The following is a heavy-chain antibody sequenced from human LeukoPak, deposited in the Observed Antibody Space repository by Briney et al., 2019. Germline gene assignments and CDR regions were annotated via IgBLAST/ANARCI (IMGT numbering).Heavy chain of an antibody. CDR2: IYYSGST. D-gene: IGHD5-18*01. J-gene: IGHJ4*01. Sequence: SETLSLTCNVSGGSISSYYWSWIRQPPGKGLEWIGYIYYSGSTNYNPSLKSRVTISVDTSKNQFSLKLSSVTAADTAVYYCARGDAREYSYGHFHFDHWGHGTLVTVSS. CDR1: GGSISSYY. CDR3: ARGDAREYSYGHFHFDH. V-gene: IGHV4-59*01.